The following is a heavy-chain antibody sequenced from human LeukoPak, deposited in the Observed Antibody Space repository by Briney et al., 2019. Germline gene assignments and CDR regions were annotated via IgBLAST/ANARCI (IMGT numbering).Heavy chain of an antibody. Sequence: GGSLRLSCAASRFTFSSYSMNWVRQAPGKGLEWVSSISSSSSYIYYADSVKGRFTISRDNAKNSLYLQMNSLRAEDTAVYYCARFIAIDAFDIWGQGTMVTVSS. J-gene: IGHJ3*02. CDR1: RFTFSSYS. V-gene: IGHV3-21*01. CDR2: ISSSSSYI. CDR3: ARFIAIDAFDI. D-gene: IGHD6-13*01.